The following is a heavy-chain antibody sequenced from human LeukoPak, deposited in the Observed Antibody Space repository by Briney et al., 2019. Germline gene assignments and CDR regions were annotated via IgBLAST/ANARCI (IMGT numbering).Heavy chain of an antibody. V-gene: IGHV1-69*13. CDR3: AREYCSSTSCPNHYYYYYMDV. CDR2: IIPIFGTT. D-gene: IGHD2-2*01. J-gene: IGHJ6*03. Sequence: SVKVSCKASGGTFSSYAISWVRQAPGQGLEWMGGIIPIFGTTNYAQKFQGRVTITADETTSTAYMELSSLRSEDTAVYYCAREYCSSTSCPNHYYYYYMDVWGKGTTVTVSS. CDR1: GGTFSSYA.